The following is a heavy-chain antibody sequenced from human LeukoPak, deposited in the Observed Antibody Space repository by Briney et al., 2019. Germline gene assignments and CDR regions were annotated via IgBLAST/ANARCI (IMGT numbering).Heavy chain of an antibody. CDR2: ISSSRSYN. CDR3: ARAFGGYVWGSDRSLWYFDY. CDR1: GFTFSSYS. D-gene: IGHD3-16*02. V-gene: IGHV3-21*01. J-gene: IGHJ4*02. Sequence: GGSLRLSCAASGFTFSSYSMNWIRQAPGKGLEWVSSISSSRSYNYYPDSVNGRFTISRDDAKNSLYLQMNSLRAEDTAVYYCARAFGGYVWGSDRSLWYFDYWGQGTLVTVSS.